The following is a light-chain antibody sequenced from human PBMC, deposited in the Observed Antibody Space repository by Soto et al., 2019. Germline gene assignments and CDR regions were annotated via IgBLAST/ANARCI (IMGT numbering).Light chain of an antibody. V-gene: IGKV3-20*01. CDR1: QSISARH. Sequence: IVLTQSPGTLSLSPGERATLSCRASQSISARHLAWYQQKPGQAPRLLIYGASSRATGIPDRFSGSGSGTDFTLTISRLEPEDFAVYYCQQYGSSGTFGQGTKVDNK. J-gene: IGKJ1*01. CDR3: QQYGSSGT. CDR2: GAS.